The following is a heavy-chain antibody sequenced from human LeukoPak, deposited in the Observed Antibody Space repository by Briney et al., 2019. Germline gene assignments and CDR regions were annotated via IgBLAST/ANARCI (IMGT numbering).Heavy chain of an antibody. CDR1: GGSFSGYY. CDR3: ARGELVIVPAVNYYYYYMDV. J-gene: IGHJ6*03. V-gene: IGHV4-34*01. CDR2: INQSGST. Sequence: SETLSLTCAVYGGSFSGYYWSWIRQPPGKGLGWIGEINQSGSTNYNPSLKSRVTISVDTSKNQFSLKLSSVTAADTAVYYCARGELVIVPAVNYYYYYMDVWGKGTTVTVSS. D-gene: IGHD2-2*01.